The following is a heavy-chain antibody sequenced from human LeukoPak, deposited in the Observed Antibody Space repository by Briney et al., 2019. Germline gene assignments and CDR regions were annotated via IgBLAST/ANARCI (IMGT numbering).Heavy chain of an antibody. Sequence: ASVKVSCKPSGYTFTGDYMHWGRQAPGQGLEWMGWINPNSGGTNHAQKFQGRVTMTRDTSISTAYMELSRLRSDDTAVYYCARYPDMFSSSLVSWFDPWGQGTLVTVSS. J-gene: IGHJ5*02. CDR3: ARYPDMFSSSLVSWFDP. CDR1: GYTFTGDY. CDR2: INPNSGGT. V-gene: IGHV1-2*02. D-gene: IGHD3-10*02.